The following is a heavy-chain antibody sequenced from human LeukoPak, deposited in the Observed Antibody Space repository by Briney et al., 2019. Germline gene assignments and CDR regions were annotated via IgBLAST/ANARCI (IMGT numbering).Heavy chain of an antibody. CDR2: IYYSGST. D-gene: IGHD6-13*01. CDR1: GGSIRSYY. V-gene: IGHV4-59*08. J-gene: IGHJ3*02. CDR3: ATRVYTSSWYKVDI. Sequence: SETLSLTCTVSGGSIRSYYWSWIRQPPGKGLEWIGYIYYSGSTKYNPSLKSRVSISVDTSKNQFSLKLSSVTAADTAVYYCATRVYTSSWYKVDIWGQGTMVTVSS.